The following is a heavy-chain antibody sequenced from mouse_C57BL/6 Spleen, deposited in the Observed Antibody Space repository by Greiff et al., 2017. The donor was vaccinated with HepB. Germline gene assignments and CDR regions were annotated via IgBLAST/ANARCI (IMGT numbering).Heavy chain of an antibody. CDR1: GFTFSSYA. Sequence: EVKVVESGGGLVKPGGSLKLSCAASGFTFSSYAMSWVRQTPEKRLEWVATISDGGSYTYYPDNVKGRFTISRDNAKNNLYLQMSHLKSEDTAMYYCAREGGSSYYAMDYWGQGTSVTVSS. CDR3: AREGGSSYYAMDY. D-gene: IGHD1-1*01. J-gene: IGHJ4*01. V-gene: IGHV5-4*01. CDR2: ISDGGSYT.